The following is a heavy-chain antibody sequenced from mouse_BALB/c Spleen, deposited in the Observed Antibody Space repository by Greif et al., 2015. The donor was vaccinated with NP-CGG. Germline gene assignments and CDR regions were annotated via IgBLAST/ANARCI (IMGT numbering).Heavy chain of an antibody. CDR2: IYPGNVNT. CDR1: GYTFTSYY. J-gene: IGHJ3*01. V-gene: IGHV1S56*01. D-gene: IGHD3-2*01. Sequence: QVQLQQSGPELVKPGASVRISCKASGYTFTSYYIHWVKQRPGQGLEWIGWIYPGNVNTKYNEKFKGKATLTADKSSSTAYMQLSSLTSEDSAVYFCARRDSSGYEFAYWGQGTLVTVSA. CDR3: ARRDSSGYEFAY.